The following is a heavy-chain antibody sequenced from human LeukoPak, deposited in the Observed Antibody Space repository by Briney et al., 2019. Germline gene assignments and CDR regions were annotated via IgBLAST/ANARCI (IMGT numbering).Heavy chain of an antibody. CDR3: AREYSSSWYYYYYYMDV. CDR1: GFTFDDYG. J-gene: IGHJ6*03. D-gene: IGHD6-13*01. CDR2: INWNGGST. Sequence: GGSLRLSCAASGFTFDDYGMSWVRQAPGKGLEWVSGINWNGGSTGYADSVKGRFTISRDNAKNSLYLQMNSLRAEDTALYYCAREYSSSWYYYYYYMDVRGKGTTVTVSS. V-gene: IGHV3-20*04.